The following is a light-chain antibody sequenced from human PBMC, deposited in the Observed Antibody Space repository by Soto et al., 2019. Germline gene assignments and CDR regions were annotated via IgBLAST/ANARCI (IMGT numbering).Light chain of an antibody. CDR2: DAS. CDR3: QQRSNWPPIT. CDR1: QRVSSY. V-gene: IGKV3-11*01. J-gene: IGKJ5*01. Sequence: PGERATLSCRASQRVSSYLAWYQQKPGQAPRLLIYDASNRATGIPARFSGSGSGTDFTLTISSLEPEDFAVYYCQQRSNWPPITFGQGTRLEIK.